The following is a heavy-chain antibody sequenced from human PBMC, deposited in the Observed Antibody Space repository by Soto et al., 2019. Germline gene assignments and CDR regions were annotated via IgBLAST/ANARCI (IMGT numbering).Heavy chain of an antibody. D-gene: IGHD6-13*01. Sequence: SETLSLTCAVYGGSFSGYYWSWIRQPPGKGLEWIGEINHSGSTNYNPSLKSRVTISVDTSKNQFSLKLSSVTAADTAVYYCARGRGYNSSWYFYGYWGQGTLVT. CDR1: GGSFSGYY. J-gene: IGHJ4*02. CDR2: INHSGST. CDR3: ARGRGYNSSWYFYGY. V-gene: IGHV4-34*01.